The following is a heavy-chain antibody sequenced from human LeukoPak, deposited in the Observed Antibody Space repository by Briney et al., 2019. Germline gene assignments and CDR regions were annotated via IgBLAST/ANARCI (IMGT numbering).Heavy chain of an antibody. Sequence: GGSLRLSCAASGFTFSGYSMNWVRQAPGKGLEWVSIISSDSSHIYDADSAKGRFTISRDNAKNSLYLQMNSLRAEDTAAYYCARGFYDFWSGYFTLGIDAFDTWGQGTMVTVSS. V-gene: IGHV3-21*01. CDR3: ARGFYDFWSGYFTLGIDAFDT. CDR1: GFTFSGYS. CDR2: ISSDSSHI. D-gene: IGHD3-3*01. J-gene: IGHJ3*02.